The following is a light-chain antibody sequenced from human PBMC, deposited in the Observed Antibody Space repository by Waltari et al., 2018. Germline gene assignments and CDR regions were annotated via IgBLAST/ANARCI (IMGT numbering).Light chain of an antibody. J-gene: IGLJ3*02. Sequence: QYALSQPASVSGPPGQAITIPCTGTSSNIRGYDYVSWYQQHPGKAPKLMIYEVSNRPSGVXNRFSGSKSGNTASLTISGLQAEDEADYYCSSYTSSSTWVFGGGTKLTV. V-gene: IGLV2-14*01. CDR1: SSNIRGYDY. CDR2: EVS. CDR3: SSYTSSSTWV.